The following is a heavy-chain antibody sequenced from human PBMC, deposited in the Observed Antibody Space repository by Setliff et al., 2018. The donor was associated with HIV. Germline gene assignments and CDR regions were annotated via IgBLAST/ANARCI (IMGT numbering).Heavy chain of an antibody. CDR2: ISFEENNE. J-gene: IGHJ4*02. Sequence: PGGSLRLSCAASGFTSSSYNMHWVRQAPGKGLEWVALISFEENNEYYADSVKGRFTISRDNSKNTVYLQMNSLRPEDTAVYYCARPMSVWGNSSPFDYWGQGTLVTVSS. CDR1: GFTSSSYN. V-gene: IGHV3-30*03. CDR3: ARPMSVWGNSSPFDY. D-gene: IGHD3-16*01.